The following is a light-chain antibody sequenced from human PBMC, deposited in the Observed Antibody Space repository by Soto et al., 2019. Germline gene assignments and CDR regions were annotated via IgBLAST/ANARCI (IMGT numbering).Light chain of an antibody. CDR3: MVSHGAGVV. Sequence: QAVVTPEPSLTVSPGGTVTLTCGSSTGAVTSGHYPYWFQQKPGQAPKTLLYDTNNKQSWTPARFSGSLLGGKAALTLSGAHPEDEAEYFGMVSHGAGVVFGGGTKLTVL. J-gene: IGLJ2*01. CDR2: DTN. V-gene: IGLV7-46*01. CDR1: TGAVTSGHY.